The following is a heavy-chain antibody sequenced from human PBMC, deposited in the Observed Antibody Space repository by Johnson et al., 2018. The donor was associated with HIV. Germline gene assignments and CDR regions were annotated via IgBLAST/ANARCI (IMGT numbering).Heavy chain of an antibody. CDR2: IKSKTDGGTT. Sequence: EVQLVESGGGLVQPGGSLKLACAASGFTFSGSALHWVRQASGKGLEWVGRIKSKTDGGTTYYAAPVKGRFTISSDDSKNTLYLQMNSLKTEDTAVYYCTTPAGVVTAIRATYDAFDIWGQGTMVTVSS. J-gene: IGHJ3*02. CDR3: TTPAGVVTAIRATYDAFDI. V-gene: IGHV3-15*01. CDR1: GFTFSGSA. D-gene: IGHD2-21*02.